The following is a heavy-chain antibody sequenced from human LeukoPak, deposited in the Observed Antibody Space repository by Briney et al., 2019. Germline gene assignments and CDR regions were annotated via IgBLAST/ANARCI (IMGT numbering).Heavy chain of an antibody. CDR2: INHSGGT. Sequence: SETLSLTCAVYGGSFSGYYWSWIRQPPGKGLEWIGEINHSGGTNYNPSLKSRVTISVDTSKNQFSLKLSSVTAADTAVYYCASKGGSSWYFDYWGQGTLVTVSS. CDR1: GGSFSGYY. D-gene: IGHD6-13*01. V-gene: IGHV4-34*01. J-gene: IGHJ4*02. CDR3: ASKGGSSWYFDY.